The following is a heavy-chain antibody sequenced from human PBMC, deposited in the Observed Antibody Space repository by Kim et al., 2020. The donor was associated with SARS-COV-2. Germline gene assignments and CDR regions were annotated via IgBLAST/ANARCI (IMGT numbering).Heavy chain of an antibody. Sequence: GESLKISCKGSGYSFTSYWISWVRQMPGKGLEWMGRIDPSDSYTNYSPSFQGHVTISADKSISTAYLQWSSLKASDTAMYYCAIWFGELLGSDYYYYGMDVWGQGTTVTVSS. CDR2: IDPSDSYT. V-gene: IGHV5-10-1*01. J-gene: IGHJ6*02. CDR3: AIWFGELLGSDYYYYGMDV. CDR1: GYSFTSYW. D-gene: IGHD3-10*01.